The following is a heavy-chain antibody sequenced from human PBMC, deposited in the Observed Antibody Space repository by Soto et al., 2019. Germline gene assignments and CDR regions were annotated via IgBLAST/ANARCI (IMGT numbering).Heavy chain of an antibody. CDR1: GYSFTSYW. D-gene: IGHD2-15*01. CDR3: ARSLRGPGYCSGGSCPYYAFDI. CDR2: IYPGDSDT. J-gene: IGHJ3*02. Sequence: GESLKISCKGSGYSFTSYWIGWVRQMPGKGLEWMGIIYPGDSDTRYSPSFQGQVTISADKSISTAYLQWSSLKASDTAMYYCARSLRGPGYCSGGSCPYYAFDIWGQGTMVTVSS. V-gene: IGHV5-51*01.